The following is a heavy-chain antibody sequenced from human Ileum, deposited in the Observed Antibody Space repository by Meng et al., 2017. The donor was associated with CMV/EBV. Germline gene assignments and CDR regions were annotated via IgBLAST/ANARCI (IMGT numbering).Heavy chain of an antibody. CDR3: ANSGLRD. J-gene: IGHJ4*02. Sequence: GESLKISCAASTFNLNNYGMNWVRQAPGKGLEWVSGISSSDGRTYYADSVKGHFTISRDNSKNTLFLQMNSLGVEDTAVYYCANSGLRDWGQGTLVTVSS. CDR1: TFNLNNYG. D-gene: IGHD4-17*01. V-gene: IGHV3-23*01. CDR2: ISSSDGRT.